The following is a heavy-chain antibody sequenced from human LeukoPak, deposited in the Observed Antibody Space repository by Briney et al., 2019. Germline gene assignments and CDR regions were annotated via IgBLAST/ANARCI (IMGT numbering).Heavy chain of an antibody. D-gene: IGHD6-19*01. CDR1: GFTFSTSW. CDR2: IKKDGSET. Sequence: PGGSLRLSCAASGFTFSTSWMSWVRQVPGKGLEWVANIKKDGSETYYVDSVKGRFTISRDNAKNSLYLQMNSLRAEDTAVYYCASPRIAVAGTSPPFDYWGQGTLVTVSS. V-gene: IGHV3-7*03. J-gene: IGHJ4*02. CDR3: ASPRIAVAGTSPPFDY.